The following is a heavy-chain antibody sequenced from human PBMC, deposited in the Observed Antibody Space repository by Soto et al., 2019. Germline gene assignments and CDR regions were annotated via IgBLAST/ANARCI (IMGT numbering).Heavy chain of an antibody. Sequence: ASVKVSCKASGYRFNTYGITWVLQAPGQGLEWMGWITAYNGHTNYAQKLQDRVTMTTDISTSTAYMELRSLRSDDTAVYYCARGEGEYCSGGSCYANYYYHGLDVWGQGTTVTVSS. V-gene: IGHV1-18*01. CDR1: GYRFNTYG. D-gene: IGHD2-15*01. CDR3: ARGEGEYCSGGSCYANYYYHGLDV. CDR2: ITAYNGHT. J-gene: IGHJ6*02.